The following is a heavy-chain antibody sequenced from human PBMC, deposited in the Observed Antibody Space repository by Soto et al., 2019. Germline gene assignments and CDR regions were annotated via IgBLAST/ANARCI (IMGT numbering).Heavy chain of an antibody. J-gene: IGHJ4*02. CDR2: ISTYNGDT. Sequence: QVQLAQSGAEVKKPGASVKVSCKASGYPFTTYGISWVRQAPGQGLEWMGWISTYNGDTEYPQSLQGRVTMTRDTSTDTAYLELRSLRSDDTAVYYCARVMTTFGVISKGPDHWGQGTLVTVSS. D-gene: IGHD3-3*01. CDR1: GYPFTTYG. CDR3: ARVMTTFGVISKGPDH. V-gene: IGHV1-18*04.